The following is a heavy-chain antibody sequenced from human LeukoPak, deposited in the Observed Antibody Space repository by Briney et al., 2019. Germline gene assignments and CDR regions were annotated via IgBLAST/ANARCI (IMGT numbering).Heavy chain of an antibody. CDR2: ITGSGGST. J-gene: IGHJ4*02. CDR1: GFTFTLYV. D-gene: IGHD5-24*01. CDR3: AREMATI. Sequence: GGSLRLSCAASGFTFTLYVMSWVRQAPGKGLEWVSSITGSGGSTYYADSVEGRFTISRDNSKNTLYLQLSSLRAEDTAVYYCAREMATIRGQGTLVTVSS. V-gene: IGHV3-23*01.